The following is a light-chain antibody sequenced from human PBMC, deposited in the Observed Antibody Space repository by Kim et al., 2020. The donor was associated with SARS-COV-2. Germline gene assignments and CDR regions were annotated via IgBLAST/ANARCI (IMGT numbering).Light chain of an antibody. CDR3: QQYVSSPPVI. CDR2: GTS. J-gene: IGKJ4*01. V-gene: IGKV3-20*01. Sequence: PGDRAAPSCRASQSIASRYLVWYQQKSGPAPRLLIYGTSTRATGIPDRFIGSGSGTDFTLTIRSLEPDDFAVYYCQQYVSSPPVIFGGGTTVDIK. CDR1: QSIASRY.